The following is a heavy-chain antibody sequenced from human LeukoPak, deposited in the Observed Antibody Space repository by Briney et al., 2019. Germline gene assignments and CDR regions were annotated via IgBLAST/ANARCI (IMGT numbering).Heavy chain of an antibody. J-gene: IGHJ4*02. CDR1: GGSISSTNC. CDR3: ARGYSSGWYDY. V-gene: IGHV4-4*02. Sequence: PSETLSLTCAVSGGSISSTNCWSWVRPPPGKGLEWIGEIYHSGTTSYNPSLKSRVTISVDKSKNQFSLKLDSVTAADTAVYYCARGYSSGWYDYWGQGTLVTVSS. CDR2: IYHSGTT. D-gene: IGHD6-19*01.